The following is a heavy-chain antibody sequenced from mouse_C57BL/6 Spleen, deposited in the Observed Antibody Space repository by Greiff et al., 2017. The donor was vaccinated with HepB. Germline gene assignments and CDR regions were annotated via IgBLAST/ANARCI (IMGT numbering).Heavy chain of an antibody. CDR2: ISDGGSYT. V-gene: IGHV5-4*01. CDR1: GFTFSSYA. CDR3: ARDERESYYFDY. Sequence: EVQVVESGGGLVKPGGSLKLSCAASGFTFSSYAMSWVRQTPEKRLEWVATISDGGSYTYYPDNVKGRFTISRDNAKNNLYLQMSHLKSEDTAMYYCARDERESYYFDYWGQGTTLTVSS. J-gene: IGHJ2*01.